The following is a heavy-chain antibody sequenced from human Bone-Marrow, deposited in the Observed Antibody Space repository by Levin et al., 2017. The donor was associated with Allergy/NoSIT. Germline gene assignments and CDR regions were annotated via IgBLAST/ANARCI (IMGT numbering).Heavy chain of an antibody. CDR1: GGSISSSSYY. V-gene: IGHV4-39*01. Sequence: PGGSLRLSCTVSGGSISSSSYYWGWIRQPPGKGLEWIGSIYYSGSTYYNPSLKSRVTISVDTSKNQFSLKLSSVTAADTAVYYCAYGAPLKDKYYYYYYMDVWGKGTTVTVSS. CDR2: IYYSGST. CDR3: AYGAPLKDKYYYYYYMDV. D-gene: IGHD2-8*01. J-gene: IGHJ6*03.